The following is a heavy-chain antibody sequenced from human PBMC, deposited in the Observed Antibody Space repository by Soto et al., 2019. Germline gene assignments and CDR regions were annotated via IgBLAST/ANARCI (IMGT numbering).Heavy chain of an antibody. V-gene: IGHV3-30*18. CDR1: GFTFSSYG. Sequence: QVQLVESGGGVVQPGRSLRLSCAASGFTFSSYGMHWVRQAPGKGLEWVAVISYDGSNKYYADSVKGRFTISRDNSKNTLYLQMNSLRAEATAVYYCAKDIVVVTAKDDYWGQGTMVTVSA. D-gene: IGHD2-21*02. CDR2: ISYDGSNK. J-gene: IGHJ4*02. CDR3: AKDIVVVTAKDDY.